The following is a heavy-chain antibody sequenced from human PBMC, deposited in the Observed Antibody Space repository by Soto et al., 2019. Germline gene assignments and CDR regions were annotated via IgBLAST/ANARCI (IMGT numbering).Heavy chain of an antibody. CDR1: GFTFSSYA. CDR2: ISGSGGST. D-gene: IGHD6-13*01. V-gene: IGHV3-23*01. J-gene: IGHJ4*02. Sequence: PGGSLRLSCAASGFTFSSYAMSWVRQAPGKGLEWVSAISGSGGSTYYADSVKGRFTISRDNSKNTLYLQMNSLRAEDTAVYYCAKDIGPNGDGAAAGVLDYWGQGTLVTVSS. CDR3: AKDIGPNGDGAAAGVLDY.